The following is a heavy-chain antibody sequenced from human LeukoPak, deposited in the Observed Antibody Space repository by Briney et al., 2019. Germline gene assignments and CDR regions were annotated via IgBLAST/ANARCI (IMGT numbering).Heavy chain of an antibody. V-gene: IGHV4-34*01. CDR2: INHSGST. Sequence: SETLSLTCAVYGGSFSGYYWSWIRQPPGKGLEWVGEINHSGSTNYNPSLKSRVTISVDTSKNQFSLKLSSVTAADTAVYYCARGVSPSIWGQGTMVTVSS. CDR1: GGSFSGYY. D-gene: IGHD6-6*01. J-gene: IGHJ3*02. CDR3: ARGVSPSI.